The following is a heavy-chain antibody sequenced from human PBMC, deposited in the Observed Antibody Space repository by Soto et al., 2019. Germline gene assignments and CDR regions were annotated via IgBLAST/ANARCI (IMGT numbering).Heavy chain of an antibody. CDR1: GGSISSSSYY. D-gene: IGHD2-15*01. CDR3: ARHTPAISISDH. Sequence: QLQLQESGPGLVKPSETLSLTFTVSGGSISSSSYYWGWIRQPPGKGLEWIGSIYYSGSTYYKPSLEGRVTISVDTSKNQFSLKLSSVTAADTAVYYCARHTPAISISDHWGQGTLVTVSS. CDR2: IYYSGST. J-gene: IGHJ4*02. V-gene: IGHV4-39*01.